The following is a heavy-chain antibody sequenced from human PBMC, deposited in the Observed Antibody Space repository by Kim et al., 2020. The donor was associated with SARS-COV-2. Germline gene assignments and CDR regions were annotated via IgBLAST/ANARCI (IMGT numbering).Heavy chain of an antibody. D-gene: IGHD3-3*01. Sequence: GGSLRLSCAASGFTFSSYWMHWVRQAPGKGLVWVSRIKSDGSGTSYADYADSVKGRFTISRDNAKNTLYLQMNSLRAEDTAVYYCARAGDYDFNYGLDVWGQGTTVTVSS. V-gene: IGHV3-74*01. CDR2: IKSDGSGT. CDR1: GFTFSSYW. CDR3: ARAGDYDFNYGLDV. J-gene: IGHJ6*02.